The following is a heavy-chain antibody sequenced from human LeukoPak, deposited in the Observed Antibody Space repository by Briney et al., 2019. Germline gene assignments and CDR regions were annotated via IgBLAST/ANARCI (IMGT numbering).Heavy chain of an antibody. J-gene: IGHJ4*02. Sequence: GGSLRLSCAASGFTFSDYYMSWVRQAPGKGLEWVGRIKSKIDGGTTDYAAPVKGRLTISRDDSKNTLYLQMNTLKTEDTAVYYCTTASDCSGGSCYFDYWGQGTLVTVSS. CDR1: GFTFSDYY. CDR3: TTASDCSGGSCYFDY. D-gene: IGHD2-15*01. V-gene: IGHV3-15*01. CDR2: IKSKIDGGTT.